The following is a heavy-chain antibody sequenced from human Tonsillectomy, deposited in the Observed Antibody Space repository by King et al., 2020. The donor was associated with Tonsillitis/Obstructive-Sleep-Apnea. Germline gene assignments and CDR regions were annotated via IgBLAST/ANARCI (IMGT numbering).Heavy chain of an antibody. CDR2: IWYDGSNK. D-gene: IGHD4-17*01. V-gene: IGHV3-33*01. CDR3: ASFYGDYGHFDY. CDR1: GFTFSSYG. Sequence: VQLVEAGGGVVQPGRSLRLSCAASGFTFSSYGMYWVCQSPGKGMEWVAVIWYDGSNKYYAYSVKGRFTISRDNSKKTLYLQMNSLRAEDTAVYYCASFYGDYGHFDYWGQGTLVTVSS. J-gene: IGHJ4*02.